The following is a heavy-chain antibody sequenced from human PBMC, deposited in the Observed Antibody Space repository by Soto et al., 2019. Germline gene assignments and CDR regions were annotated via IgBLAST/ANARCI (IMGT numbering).Heavy chain of an antibody. V-gene: IGHV3-30*18. CDR1: GSTFSNYG. CDR2: ISYDGSNK. Sequence: QVQLVESGGGVVQPGRSLRPSCAASGSTFSNYGIHWVRQAPGKGLEWVAVISYDGSNKNYADSVKGRFTISRDNSKNTVYLQMNSLRAEDTAVYYCAQDTYYYDSSGYYVFDYWGQGTLVTVTS. J-gene: IGHJ4*02. D-gene: IGHD3-22*01. CDR3: AQDTYYYDSSGYYVFDY.